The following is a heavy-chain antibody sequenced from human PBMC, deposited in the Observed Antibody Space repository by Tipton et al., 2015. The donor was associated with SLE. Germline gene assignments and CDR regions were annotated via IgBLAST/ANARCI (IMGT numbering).Heavy chain of an antibody. CDR3: ARDRGGTGWPEYYFDY. Sequence: TLSLTCAVSGYSISSGYYWNWIRLPPGKGLEWIGYIYYAGSTNYNPSLKSRVTISVDTSKNQFSLKLSSVTAADTAVYYCARDRGGTGWPEYYFDYWGQGALVTVSS. CDR2: IYYAGST. D-gene: IGHD6-19*01. J-gene: IGHJ4*02. CDR1: GYSISSGYY. V-gene: IGHV4-61*01.